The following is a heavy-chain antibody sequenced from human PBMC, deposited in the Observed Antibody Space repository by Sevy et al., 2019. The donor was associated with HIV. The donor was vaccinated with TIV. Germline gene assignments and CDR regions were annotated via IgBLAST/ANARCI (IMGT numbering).Heavy chain of an antibody. J-gene: IGHJ4*02. CDR3: VKDVAYDNTYLDY. D-gene: IGHD3-22*01. CDR1: GFTLTSYA. CDR2: VSGSGGST. V-gene: IGHV3-23*01. Sequence: GGSLRLSCAVSGFTLTSYAMNWVRQAPGKGLEWVSGVSGSGGSTYYEDSVKGRFTISGDNSRNTLYLQINSRGAEDTAVYYCVKDVAYDNTYLDYWGQGTLVTVSS.